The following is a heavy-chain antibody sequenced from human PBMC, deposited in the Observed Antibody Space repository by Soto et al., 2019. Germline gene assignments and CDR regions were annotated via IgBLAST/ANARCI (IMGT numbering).Heavy chain of an antibody. V-gene: IGHV4-59*01. CDR3: ARGTIPYYYYGMDV. CDR2: IYDSGRP. CDR1: GDSISSYY. D-gene: IGHD3-10*01. J-gene: IGHJ6*02. Sequence: QVQLQESGPGLVKPSETLSLTCTVSGDSISSYYWTWIRQPPGEGLEWIGYIYDSGRPYYNPSLKSRVTISVDTSKNQFSLRLSSVSAADTAVYYCARGTIPYYYYGMDVWGQGTTVTVSS.